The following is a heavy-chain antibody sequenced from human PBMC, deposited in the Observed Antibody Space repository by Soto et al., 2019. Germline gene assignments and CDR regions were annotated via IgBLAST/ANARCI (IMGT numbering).Heavy chain of an antibody. CDR3: AKAEWGCSGGSCYSTTDY. CDR2: ISGSGGST. Sequence: GGSLRLSCAASGFTFSSYAMSWVRQAPGKGLEWVSAISGSGGSTYYADSVKGRFTISRDNSKNTLYLQMNSLRAEDTAVYYCAKAEWGCSGGSCYSTTDYWGQGTLVTVSS. J-gene: IGHJ4*02. D-gene: IGHD2-15*01. V-gene: IGHV3-23*01. CDR1: GFTFSSYA.